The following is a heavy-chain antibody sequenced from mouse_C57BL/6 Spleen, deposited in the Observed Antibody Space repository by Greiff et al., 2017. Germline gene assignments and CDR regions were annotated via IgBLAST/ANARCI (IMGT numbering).Heavy chain of an antibody. CDR3: ARLGRGDFDY. CDR2: ISSGGSYT. D-gene: IGHD4-1*01. V-gene: IGHV5-6*01. J-gene: IGHJ2*01. Sequence: VQLKQSGGDLVKPGGSLKLSCAASGFTFSSYGMSWVRQTPDKRLEWVATISSGGSYTYYPDSVKGRFTISRDNAKNTLYLQMSSLKSEDTAMYYCARLGRGDFDYWGQGTTLTVSS. CDR1: GFTFSSYG.